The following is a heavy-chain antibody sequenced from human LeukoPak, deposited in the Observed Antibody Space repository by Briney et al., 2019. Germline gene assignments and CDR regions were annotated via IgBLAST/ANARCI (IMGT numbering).Heavy chain of an antibody. CDR2: LSGSGGST. J-gene: IGHJ4*02. CDR3: AKDSSGWYGPYYFDY. Sequence: GGSLRLSCAASGFIFNKHAMSWVRQAPGKGLEWVSGLSGSGGSTDYADSVKGRFTVSRDNSKNTLFLQMNSLRAEDTAVYYCAKDSSGWYGPYYFDYWGQGTLVTVSS. V-gene: IGHV3-23*01. D-gene: IGHD6-19*01. CDR1: GFIFNKHA.